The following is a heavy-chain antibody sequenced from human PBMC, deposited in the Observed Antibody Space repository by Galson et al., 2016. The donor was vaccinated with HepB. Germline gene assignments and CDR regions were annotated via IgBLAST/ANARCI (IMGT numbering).Heavy chain of an antibody. Sequence: SETLSLTCTVSGGSISSNYYWGWIRQPPGKGLEWIGSFYYSGSTNYNPSLKSRVTISVDTSKNQFSLKLNSVTVADTGMYYCAREADGPWFDPWGQGTQVTVSS. V-gene: IGHV4-39*02. D-gene: IGHD4-17*01. CDR1: GGSISSNYY. J-gene: IGHJ5*02. CDR3: AREADGPWFDP. CDR2: FYYSGST.